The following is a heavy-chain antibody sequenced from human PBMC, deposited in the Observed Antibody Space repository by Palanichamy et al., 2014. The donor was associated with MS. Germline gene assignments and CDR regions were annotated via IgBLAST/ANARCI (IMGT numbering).Heavy chain of an antibody. Sequence: QVQLQESGPGLVKPSQSLSLTCSVSGGSINNGGYYWSWIRQHPGKGLEWIGYIFFSGSTYYNPSLRSRVSMSVDTSKNQFSLKLSSVTAADTAVYYCTRDSGIGVDYSSYYMDVWGKGTTVAVSS. V-gene: IGHV4-31*03. J-gene: IGHJ6*03. CDR1: GGSINNGGYY. CDR3: TRDSGIGVDYSSYYMDV. CDR2: IFFSGST. D-gene: IGHD6-19*01.